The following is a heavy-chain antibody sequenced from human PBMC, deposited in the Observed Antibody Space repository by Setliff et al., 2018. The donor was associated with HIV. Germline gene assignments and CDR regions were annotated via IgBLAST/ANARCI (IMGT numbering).Heavy chain of an antibody. D-gene: IGHD3-16*01. CDR3: ARGVLYGLFEN. Sequence: SVKVSCKASGYTFTSSGITWVRQAPGQGLEWMGSIIPALGEPHYAKRFQGRLTITTDESTTTGYMELNSLTYEDTAAYYCARGVLYGLFENWGPGTLVTVSS. CDR1: GYTFTSSG. J-gene: IGHJ4*02. CDR2: IIPALGEP. V-gene: IGHV1-69*11.